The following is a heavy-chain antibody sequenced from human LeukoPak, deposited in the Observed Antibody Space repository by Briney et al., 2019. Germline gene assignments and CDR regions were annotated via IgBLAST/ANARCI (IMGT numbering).Heavy chain of an antibody. CDR2: INPNSGGT. D-gene: IGHD3-16*01. J-gene: IGHJ5*02. Sequence: ASVKVSCKASGYTFTGYYMHWVRQAPGQGLEWMGWINPNSGGTNYAQKFQGRVTMTRDTSISTAYMELSRLRSDDTAVYYCAREGESDGFVYWFDPWGQGTLVTVSS. CDR3: AREGESDGFVYWFDP. V-gene: IGHV1-2*02. CDR1: GYTFTGYY.